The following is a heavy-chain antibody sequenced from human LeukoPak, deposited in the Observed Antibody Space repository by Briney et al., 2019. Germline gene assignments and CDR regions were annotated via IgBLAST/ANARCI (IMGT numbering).Heavy chain of an antibody. CDR2: IIPILGIA. J-gene: IGHJ1*01. CDR3: ARVGVTGTSQH. Sequence: SVKVSCKASGGTFSSYAISWVRQAPGQGLERMGRIIPILGIANYAQKFQGRVTITADKSTSTAYMELSSLRSEDTAVYYCARVGVTGTSQHWGQGTLVTVSS. CDR1: GGTFSSYA. V-gene: IGHV1-69*04. D-gene: IGHD1-20*01.